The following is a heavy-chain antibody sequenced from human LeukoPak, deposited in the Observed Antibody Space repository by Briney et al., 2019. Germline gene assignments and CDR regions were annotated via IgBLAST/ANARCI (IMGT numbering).Heavy chain of an antibody. V-gene: IGHV4-4*07. CDR2: IYTSGST. CDR3: ARARWANDYGDHWWFDP. J-gene: IGHJ5*02. D-gene: IGHD4-17*01. Sequence: SETLSLTCTVSADSISNFWWNWIRLPAGKGLEWIGRIYTSGSTNYNPSLKSRVTMSVDTSKNQFSLKLSSVTAADTAVYYCARARWANDYGDHWWFDPWGQGTLVTVSS. CDR1: ADSISNFW.